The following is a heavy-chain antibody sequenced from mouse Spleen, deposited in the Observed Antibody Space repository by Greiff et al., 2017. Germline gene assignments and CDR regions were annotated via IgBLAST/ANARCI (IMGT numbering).Heavy chain of an antibody. CDR2: IYPSDSET. D-gene: IGHD3-1*01. Sequence: QVQLQQPGAELVRPGSSVKLSCKASGYTFTSYWMDWVKQRPGQGLEWIGNIYPSDSETHYNQKFKDKATLTVDKSSSTAYMQLSSLTSEGSAVYYCARSGGTGFDYWGQGTTLTVSS. V-gene: IGHV1-61*01. J-gene: IGHJ2*01. CDR3: ARSGGTGFDY. CDR1: GYTFTSYW.